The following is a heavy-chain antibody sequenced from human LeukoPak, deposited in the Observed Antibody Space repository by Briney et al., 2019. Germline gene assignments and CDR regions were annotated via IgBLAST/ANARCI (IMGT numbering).Heavy chain of an antibody. D-gene: IGHD3-3*01. Sequence: GGSLRLSCAASGFIFSGYSMTWVRQAPGKGLEWVSSISSSSSYIYYADSVKGRFTISRDNAKDSLYLQMNSLRAEDTAVYYCARDPNYDFWSGYYLAYFDYWGQGTLVTVSS. CDR2: ISSSSSYI. CDR1: GFIFSGYS. V-gene: IGHV3-21*01. J-gene: IGHJ4*02. CDR3: ARDPNYDFWSGYYLAYFDY.